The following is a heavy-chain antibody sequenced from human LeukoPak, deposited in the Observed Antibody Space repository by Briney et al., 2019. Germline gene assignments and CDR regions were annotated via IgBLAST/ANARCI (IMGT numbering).Heavy chain of an antibody. Sequence: PSETLSLTCVVYGGSFSGYYWSWIRQPPGKGLEWIGEIDLSGSTNYNPSLKSRVTISVDTSKNQFSLKLISVTAADTAVYYCARGRSRPWMQLWSPPFDFWGQGTLVTVSS. D-gene: IGHD5-18*01. CDR1: GGSFSGYY. V-gene: IGHV4-34*01. CDR3: ARGRSRPWMQLWSPPFDF. J-gene: IGHJ4*02. CDR2: IDLSGST.